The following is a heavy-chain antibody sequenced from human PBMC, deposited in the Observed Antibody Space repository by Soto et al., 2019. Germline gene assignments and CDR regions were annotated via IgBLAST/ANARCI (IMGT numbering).Heavy chain of an antibody. J-gene: IGHJ5*02. V-gene: IGHV1-46*03. CDR2: INPSGGTT. D-gene: IGHD3-3*01. CDR1: GYTFTSYY. CDR3: ARARSEWRSFDP. Sequence: ASVKVSCKASGYTFTSYYMHWVRQAPGQGLEWMGIINPSGGTTSYAQNFQGRVTITRDTSTSTVYMELSSLRYEDTAVYYCARARSEWRSFDPWGQGTQVPSPQ.